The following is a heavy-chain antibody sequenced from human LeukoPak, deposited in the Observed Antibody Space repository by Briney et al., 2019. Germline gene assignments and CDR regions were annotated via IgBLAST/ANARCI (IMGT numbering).Heavy chain of an antibody. Sequence: SGPTLVNPTQTLTLTCTFSGFSPSTSAVGVGWIRQPPGKALEPLALVYWDDDKRYSPSLQSRLTITKDTSKNQVVLTMSNVDPVDTATYYCAHAAPNWGSPPYFDYWGQGTLVTVSS. CDR3: AHAAPNWGSPPYFDY. D-gene: IGHD7-27*01. CDR1: GFSPSTSAVG. CDR2: VYWDDDK. V-gene: IGHV2-5*02. J-gene: IGHJ4*02.